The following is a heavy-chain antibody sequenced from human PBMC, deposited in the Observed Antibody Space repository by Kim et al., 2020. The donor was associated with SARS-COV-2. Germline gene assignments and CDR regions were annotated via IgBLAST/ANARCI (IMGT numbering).Heavy chain of an antibody. CDR3: ARHFGGTSIRFLGLFQLDY. Sequence: SETLSLTCIVSGGSISSSGYYWDWIRQPPGKGLEWIGSVYYTGNTYYNPSLKSRVTISVDTSKNQFSLKLSSVTAADTAVYYCARHFGGTSIRFLGLFQLDYWGQGILVTVSS. V-gene: IGHV4-39*01. CDR2: VYYTGNT. CDR1: GGSISSSGYY. J-gene: IGHJ4*02. D-gene: IGHD3-3*01.